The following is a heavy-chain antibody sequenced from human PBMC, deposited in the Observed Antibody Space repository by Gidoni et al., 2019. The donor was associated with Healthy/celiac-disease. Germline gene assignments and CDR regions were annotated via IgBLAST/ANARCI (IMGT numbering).Heavy chain of an antibody. CDR3: ARDMGDIVVVPAAGGDAFDI. V-gene: IGHV3-7*01. CDR2: IKQDGSEK. CDR1: GFTFSSYW. D-gene: IGHD2-2*01. J-gene: IGHJ3*02. Sequence: EVQLVESGGGLVQPGGSLRLSCAASGFTFSSYWRSWVRQAPGKGLEWVANIKQDGSEKYYVYSVKSRFTISRDHAKNSLYLQMNSLRAEDTAVYYCARDMGDIVVVPAAGGDAFDIWGQGTMVTVSS.